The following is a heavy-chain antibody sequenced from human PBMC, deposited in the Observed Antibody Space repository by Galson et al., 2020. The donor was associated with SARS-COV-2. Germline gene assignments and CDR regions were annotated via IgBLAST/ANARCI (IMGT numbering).Heavy chain of an antibody. D-gene: IGHD6-6*01. CDR3: ARLSSTSFYFDF. V-gene: IGHV4-38-2*01. CDR2: IFRSGTT. J-gene: IGHJ4*02. Sequence: SETLSLTCSVSDFSINTGYYWGWIRQPPGKGLEWIGHIFRSGTTYYNPSLKSRVTLSVDTSKNRFSPRLTSVTAADTAMYFCARLSSTSFYFDFWGQGTLITVSS. CDR1: DFSINTGYY.